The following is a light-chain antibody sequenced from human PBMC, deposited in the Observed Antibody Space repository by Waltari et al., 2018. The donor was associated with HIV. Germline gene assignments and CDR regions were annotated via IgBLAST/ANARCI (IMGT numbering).Light chain of an antibody. Sequence: QSALTQPASVSGSPGQSITISCTGTSSDVGGYNYVSWYQQHPGKAPKLMIYEVSNRPSGVSNRCSGSKSGNTASLTISGRQAEDEADYYCSSYTSSSTLVFGGGTKLTVL. V-gene: IGLV2-14*01. CDR2: EVS. CDR1: SSDVGGYNY. CDR3: SSYTSSSTLV. J-gene: IGLJ3*02.